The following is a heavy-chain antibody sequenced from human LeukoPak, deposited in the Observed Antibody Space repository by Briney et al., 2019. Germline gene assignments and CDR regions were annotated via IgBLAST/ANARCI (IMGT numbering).Heavy chain of an antibody. CDR3: ARGMAVAGTYYPNYYMDV. J-gene: IGHJ6*03. Sequence: PGGSLRLSCAASGFTFSSYWMSWVRQAPGKGLEWVANIKQDGSEKYYVDSVKGRFTISRDNAKNSLYLQMNSLRAEDTVVYYCARGMAVAGTYYPNYYMDVWGKGTTVTVSS. CDR2: IKQDGSEK. D-gene: IGHD6-19*01. V-gene: IGHV3-7*01. CDR1: GFTFSSYW.